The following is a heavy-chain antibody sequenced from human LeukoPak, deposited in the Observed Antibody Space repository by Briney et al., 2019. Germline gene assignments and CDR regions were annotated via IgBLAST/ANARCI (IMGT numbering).Heavy chain of an antibody. J-gene: IGHJ4*02. Sequence: GGSLRLSCAASGFSFDDYGMHWVRQAPGQGLEWVSLISGDGVNTFYADSVKGRFTISRDNSKNSLYMQVNSLRAEDTAVYYCVKSRYSSSWYIDYWGQGTLVTVSS. CDR3: VKSRYSSSWYIDY. CDR2: ISGDGVNT. CDR1: GFSFDDYG. D-gene: IGHD6-13*01. V-gene: IGHV3-43*02.